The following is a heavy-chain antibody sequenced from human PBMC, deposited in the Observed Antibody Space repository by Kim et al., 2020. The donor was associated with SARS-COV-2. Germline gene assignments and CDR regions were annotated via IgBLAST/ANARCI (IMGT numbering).Heavy chain of an antibody. V-gene: IGHV2-5*01. D-gene: IGHD3-3*01. CDR3: AHSRRDFWSIFNWFDP. CDR1: GFSLSTSGVG. Sequence: SGPTLVKPTQTLTLTCTFSGFSLSTSGVGVGWIRQPPGKALEWLALIYWNDDKRYSPSLKSRLTITKDTSKNQVVLTMTNMDPVDTATYYCAHSRRDFWSIFNWFDPWGQGTLVTVSS. J-gene: IGHJ5*02. CDR2: IYWNDDK.